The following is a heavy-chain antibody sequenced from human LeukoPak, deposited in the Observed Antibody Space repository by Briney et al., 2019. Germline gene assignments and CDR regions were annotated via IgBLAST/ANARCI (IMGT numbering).Heavy chain of an antibody. CDR2: INPSGGST. V-gene: IGHV1-46*01. CDR3: ARKGLWFGELDY. J-gene: IGHJ4*02. CDR1: GYTFTSYY. D-gene: IGHD3-10*01. Sequence: GASVKVSCKASGYTFTSYYMHWVRQAPGQGLEWMGIINPSGGSTSYAQKFQGRVTMTRDTSTSTVYMELSSLRSEDTAAYYCARKGLWFGELDYWGQGTLVTVSS.